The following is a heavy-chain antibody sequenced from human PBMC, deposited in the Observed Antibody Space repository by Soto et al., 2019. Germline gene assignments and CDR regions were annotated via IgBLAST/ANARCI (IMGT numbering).Heavy chain of an antibody. V-gene: IGHV1-18*01. CDR1: GGTFSSYT. D-gene: IGHD3-22*01. J-gene: IGHJ6*02. Sequence: VASVKVSCKASGGTFSSYTISWVRQAPGQGLEWMGWISPYDDNTNYAQNLQGRVTMTTDTSTRTAYMELRSLRSDDTAVYYCARGGYYDSSGSRNYHYYGMDAWGQGTTVTVSS. CDR3: ARGGYYDSSGSRNYHYYGMDA. CDR2: ISPYDDNT.